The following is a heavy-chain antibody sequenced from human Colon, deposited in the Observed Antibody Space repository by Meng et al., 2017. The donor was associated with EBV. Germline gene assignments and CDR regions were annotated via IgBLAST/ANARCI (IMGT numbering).Heavy chain of an antibody. D-gene: IGHD3/OR15-3a*01. CDR1: GFTFSDHC. J-gene: IGHJ4*02. CDR3: ARDKGDWSPEYCFDY. CDR2: ISTSGSTT. Sequence: QVQVVESGGGLVKPGGSLRISCAASGFTFSDHCMSWIRQAPGKGLEGISYISTSGSTTFYADSVKGRFTISRDNAKNSVYLQMNSLRAEDTAVYYCARDKGDWSPEYCFDYWGQGTMVTVSS. V-gene: IGHV3-11*01.